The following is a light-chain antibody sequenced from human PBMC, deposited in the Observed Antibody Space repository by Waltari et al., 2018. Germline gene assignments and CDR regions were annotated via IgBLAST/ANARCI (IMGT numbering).Light chain of an antibody. CDR1: RSNIGSNY. CDR3: GTWDSSLTVTAGV. V-gene: IGLV1-51*02. J-gene: IGLJ3*02. CDR2: ENN. Sequence: QSVLTQPPSVSAAPGQKVTISCSGSRSNIGSNYVSWYQLLPGTAPKLLIYENNKRPSEIPDRFSCSKSGTSATLAITGLQTGDEGDYYCGTWDSSLTVTAGVFGGGTKVTVL.